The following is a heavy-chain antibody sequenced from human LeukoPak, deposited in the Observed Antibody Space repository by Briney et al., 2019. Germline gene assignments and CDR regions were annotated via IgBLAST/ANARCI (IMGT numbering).Heavy chain of an antibody. CDR2: IWFDGSNK. CDR1: GFTFSTYG. J-gene: IGHJ6*02. D-gene: IGHD3-10*01. V-gene: IGHV3-33*01. CDR3: ARAWGGDGSGSPRYYYYYGMDV. Sequence: PGGSLRLSCAASGFTFSTYGMDWVRQAPGKGLEWVAVIWFDGSNKYYADSVKGRFTISRDNSKNTLYLQMNSLRAEDTAVYYCARAWGGDGSGSPRYYYYYGMDVWGQGTTVTVSS.